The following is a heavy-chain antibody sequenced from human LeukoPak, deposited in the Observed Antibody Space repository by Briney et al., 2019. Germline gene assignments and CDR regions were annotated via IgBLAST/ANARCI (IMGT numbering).Heavy chain of an antibody. V-gene: IGHV4-39*07. CDR1: GGSISSSSYY. CDR2: INHSGST. Sequence: SETLSLTCTVSGGSISSSSYYWGWIRQPPGKGLEWIGEINHSGSTNYNPSLKSRVTISVDTSKNQFSLKLSSVTAADTAVYYCARVSFERMYGSGSYYKKTPYYFDYWGQGTLVTVSS. J-gene: IGHJ4*02. CDR3: ARVSFERMYGSGSYYKKTPYYFDY. D-gene: IGHD3-10*01.